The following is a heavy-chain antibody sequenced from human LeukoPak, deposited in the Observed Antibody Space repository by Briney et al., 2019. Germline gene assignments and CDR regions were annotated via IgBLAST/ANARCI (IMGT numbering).Heavy chain of an antibody. D-gene: IGHD6-19*01. V-gene: IGHV1-2*02. CDR1: GYTFTGYY. CDR3: ARDLSSGWYGD. J-gene: IGHJ4*02. Sequence: GASVKVSCKASGYTFTGYYMHWVRQAPGQGLEWMGWINPNSGGTNYAQKFQGRVTMTRETSISTAYMELSRLRSDDAAVYYCARDLSSGWYGDWGQGTLVTVSS. CDR2: INPNSGGT.